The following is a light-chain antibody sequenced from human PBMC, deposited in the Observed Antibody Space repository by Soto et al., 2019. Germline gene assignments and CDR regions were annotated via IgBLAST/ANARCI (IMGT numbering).Light chain of an antibody. Sequence: QAVEAQEPSLTVSPGGTVTLTCASSTGTVTSGHYPNWLQQKPGQAPRALIYSTDTRHSWTPARFSGSLLGGKAALTLSGVQPEDEADYYCLLYYGGAVVFGGGTKLTVL. CDR2: STD. CDR1: TGTVTSGHY. CDR3: LLYYGGAVV. V-gene: IGLV7-43*01. J-gene: IGLJ2*01.